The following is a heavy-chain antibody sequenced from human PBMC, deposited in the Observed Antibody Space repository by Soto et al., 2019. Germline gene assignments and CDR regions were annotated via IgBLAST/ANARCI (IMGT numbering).Heavy chain of an antibody. CDR3: ARAGGTTVTGLWHFDS. D-gene: IGHD4-17*01. CDR1: GFTFNTYS. V-gene: IGHV3-33*01. Sequence: QVQLEESGGGVVQPGRSLRLSCEASGFTFNTYSMHWVRQPPGKGLEWLAAIWYDGTQEYYADSVKGRFFISRDNSKKTLYLEMNSLRAEDTAVYYCARAGGTTVTGLWHFDSWGQGTLVTVSS. CDR2: IWYDGTQE. J-gene: IGHJ4*02.